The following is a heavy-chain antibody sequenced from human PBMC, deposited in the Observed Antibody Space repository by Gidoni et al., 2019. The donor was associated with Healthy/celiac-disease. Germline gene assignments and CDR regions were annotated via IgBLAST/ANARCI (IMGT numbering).Heavy chain of an antibody. CDR3: AVEYCTNGVCLSDSQAIDY. CDR2: IDHSGST. CDR1: GYSISSGYY. Sequence: QVQLQESGPGLVKPSETLSLTCTVSGYSISSGYYWGWIRQPPGKGLEWIGSIDHSGSTYYNPSLKSRVTISVDTSKNQFSLKLSSVTAADTAVYYCAVEYCTNGVCLSDSQAIDYWGQGTLVTVSS. D-gene: IGHD2-8*01. J-gene: IGHJ4*02. V-gene: IGHV4-38-2*02.